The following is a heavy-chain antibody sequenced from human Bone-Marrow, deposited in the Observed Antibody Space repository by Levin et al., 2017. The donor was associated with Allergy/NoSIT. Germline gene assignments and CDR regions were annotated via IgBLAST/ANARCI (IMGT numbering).Heavy chain of an antibody. J-gene: IGHJ6*03. Sequence: GGSLRLSCAASGFTFKNYGMHWVRQAPGKGLEWVAVIRRHGSGSFYADSVEGRFTISRDNSKDTLYLQMSSLTTEDTAVYYCAKSGAYGDHLDYMGVWGKGTTVTVSS. D-gene: IGHD4-17*01. CDR1: GFTFKNYG. V-gene: IGHV3-30*02. CDR2: IRRHGSGS. CDR3: AKSGAYGDHLDYMGV.